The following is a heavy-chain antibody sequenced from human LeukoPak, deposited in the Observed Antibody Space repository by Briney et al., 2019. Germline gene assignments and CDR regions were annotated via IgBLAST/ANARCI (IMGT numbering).Heavy chain of an antibody. CDR3: ARSRAFNSGAFDP. J-gene: IGHJ5*02. V-gene: IGHV4-61*01. Sequence: SETLTLTYTVSGASLSSASYWTWIRQPPGKGVEWIAHIYNGVNTNYNPSLKSRVTISADTSKNQFFLRLNSVTAADTAVYYCARSRAFNSGAFDPWGQGSLVTVSS. CDR2: IYNGVNT. CDR1: GASLSSASY. D-gene: IGHD1-26*01.